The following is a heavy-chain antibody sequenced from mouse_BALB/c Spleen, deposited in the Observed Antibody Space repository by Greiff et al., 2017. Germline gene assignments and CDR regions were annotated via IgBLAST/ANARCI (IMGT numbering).Heavy chain of an antibody. CDR1: GFTFSSYA. Sequence: EVMLVESGGGLVKPGGSLKLSCAASGFTFSSYAMSWVRQTPEKRLEWVATISSGGSYTYYPDSVKGRFTISRDNAKNTLYLQMSSLRSEDTAMYYCARRYDDAMDYWGQGTSVTVSS. V-gene: IGHV5-9-1*01. CDR3: ARRYDDAMDY. CDR2: ISSGGSYT. J-gene: IGHJ4*01. D-gene: IGHD2-14*01.